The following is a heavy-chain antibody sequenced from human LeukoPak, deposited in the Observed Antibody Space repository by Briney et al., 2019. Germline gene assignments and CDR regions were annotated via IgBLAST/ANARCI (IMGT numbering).Heavy chain of an antibody. Sequence: SETLSPTCAVSGGSISSSSWWSWVRQPPGKGLEWIGEIYHSGTTNCNPSLKSRVTMSVDKSKNQLSLMLTSVTAADTALYYCAGEPNQLAFDIWGQGTMVTVSS. D-gene: IGHD1-1*01. CDR2: IYHSGTT. CDR3: AGEPNQLAFDI. J-gene: IGHJ3*02. CDR1: GGSISSSSW. V-gene: IGHV4-4*02.